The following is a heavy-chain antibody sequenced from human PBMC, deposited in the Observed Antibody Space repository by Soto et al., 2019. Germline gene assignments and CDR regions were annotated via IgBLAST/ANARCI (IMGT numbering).Heavy chain of an antibody. CDR3: SHGYGQYFNS. J-gene: IGHJ4*02. Sequence: EVQLVESGGNLVKPGGSLRLSCVVSGVTLTDVWMNWVRQAPGKGLEWVGRIRSKSDGGTTDYAAPVKGRFTVSRDDSKNTLFLQMSSLKSEDTAVYYCSHGYGQYFNSWGQGTLVTVSS. V-gene: IGHV3-15*07. CDR1: GVTLTDVW. D-gene: IGHD3-22*01. CDR2: IRSKSDGGTT.